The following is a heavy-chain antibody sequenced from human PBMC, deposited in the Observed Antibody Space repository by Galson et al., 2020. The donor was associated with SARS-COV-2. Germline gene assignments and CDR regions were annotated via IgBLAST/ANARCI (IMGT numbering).Heavy chain of an antibody. V-gene: IGHV3-23*01. D-gene: IGHD3-10*01. J-gene: IGHJ4*02. CDR3: AKDVLPRSVWYGCLDF. CDR1: GFLFTDYA. CDR2: ITPDGYTT. Sequence: TGGSLRLSCKTSGFLFTDYAMMWVRQAPGKGLEWVSAITPDGYTTYYTSSVEGRFTISRDNSKGTVFLHMNGLRAEDTAIYYCAKDVLPRSVWYGCLDFWGQGTLVTVSS.